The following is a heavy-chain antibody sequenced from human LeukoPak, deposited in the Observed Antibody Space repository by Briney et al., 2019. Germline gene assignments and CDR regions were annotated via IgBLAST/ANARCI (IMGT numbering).Heavy chain of an antibody. J-gene: IGHJ5*02. CDR3: ARAQKYDYVWGSYRSACWFDP. CDR2: ISHSGST. V-gene: IGHV4-4*02. D-gene: IGHD3-16*02. Sequence: SGTLSLTCAVSGGSINITNWWSWLRQPPGKGLEWIGEISHSGSTNYNPSLKSRVTISVDTSKNQFSLKLSSVTAADTAVYYCARAQKYDYVWGSYRSACWFDPWGQGTLVTVSS. CDR1: GGSINITNW.